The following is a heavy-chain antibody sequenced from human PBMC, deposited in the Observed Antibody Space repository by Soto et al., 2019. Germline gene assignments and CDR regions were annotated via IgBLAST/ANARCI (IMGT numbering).Heavy chain of an antibody. CDR1: GFTFSSYA. D-gene: IGHD3-22*01. CDR3: ARDSYYDSSGYYFYYYYYGMDV. V-gene: IGHV3-30-3*01. CDR2: ISYDGSNK. J-gene: IGHJ6*02. Sequence: GGSLRLSCAASGFTFSSYAMHWVRQAPGKGLEWVAVISYDGSNKYYADSVKGRFTISRDNSKNTLYLQMNSLRAEDTAVYYCARDSYYDSSGYYFYYYYYGMDVWGQGTTVTVSS.